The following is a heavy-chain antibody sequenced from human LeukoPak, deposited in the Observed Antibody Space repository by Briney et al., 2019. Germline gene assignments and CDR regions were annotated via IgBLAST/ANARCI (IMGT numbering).Heavy chain of an antibody. V-gene: IGHV3-23*01. J-gene: IGHJ4*02. CDR2: ISNSGGST. CDR3: AKGSSDLDY. CDR1: GFTFSSYG. D-gene: IGHD6-19*01. Sequence: GGSLRLSCAASGFTFSSYGMSWVRQAPGKGLEWVSGISNSGGSTYYADSVKGRFTISRDNSKNTLYLQMNSLRAEDTAVYYCAKGSSDLDYWGQGTLVTVSS.